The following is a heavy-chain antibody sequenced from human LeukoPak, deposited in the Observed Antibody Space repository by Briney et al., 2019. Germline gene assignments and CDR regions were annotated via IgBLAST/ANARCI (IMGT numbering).Heavy chain of an antibody. Sequence: GASVKVSCKASGGTFSNHAISWVRQAPGQGLEWMGKIIPILAIPNYAQKFQGRVTMTADKSTSTAYMELTSLRSEDTAVYYCARIPAGTDAFDIWGQGTVVTVSS. D-gene: IGHD3-10*01. CDR1: GGTFSNHA. CDR2: IIPILAIP. CDR3: ARIPAGTDAFDI. V-gene: IGHV1-69*04. J-gene: IGHJ3*02.